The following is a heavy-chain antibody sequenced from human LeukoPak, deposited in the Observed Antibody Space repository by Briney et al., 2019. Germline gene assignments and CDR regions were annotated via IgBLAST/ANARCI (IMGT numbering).Heavy chain of an antibody. V-gene: IGHV4-61*02. CDR2: IYTSGST. D-gene: IGHD3-3*01. CDR1: GGSISSGSYY. Sequence: SETLSLTCTVSGGSISSGSYYWSWIRQPAWKGLEWIGRIYTSGSTNYNPSLKSRVTISVDTSKNQFSLKLSSVTAADTAVYYCARDFWSGYSGPRWGQGTLVTVSS. CDR3: ARDFWSGYSGPR. J-gene: IGHJ4*02.